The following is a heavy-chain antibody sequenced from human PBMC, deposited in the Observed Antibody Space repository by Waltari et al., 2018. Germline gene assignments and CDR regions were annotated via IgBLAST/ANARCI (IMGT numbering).Heavy chain of an antibody. J-gene: IGHJ6*03. CDR2: SKPNSGVT. CDR3: AREATHSYYYFLDV. CDR1: GYTFTGRY. Sequence: QVQLVQSGAEVKKPGASVKVSCEASGYTFTGRYLHWVRQAPGQGLEWMGRSKPNSGVTDYAQKVQDRVTMTRDTSSSTAYMELSGLRSDDTAVYYCAREATHSYYYFLDVWGKGTTVTVSS. V-gene: IGHV1-2*06.